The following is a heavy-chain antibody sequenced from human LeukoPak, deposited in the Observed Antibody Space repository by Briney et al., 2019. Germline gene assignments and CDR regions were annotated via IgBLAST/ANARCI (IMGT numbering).Heavy chain of an antibody. CDR1: GGSINSYY. D-gene: IGHD1-14*01. CDR3: ARGYTDFDY. Sequence: PSETLSLTCTVSGGSINSYYWSWIRQPPGKGLEWIGYIYYSGSTNYNPSLKSRVTISVDTSKNQFSLKLSSVTAADTAVYYCARGYTDFDYWGQGTLVTVSS. CDR2: IYYSGST. V-gene: IGHV4-59*01. J-gene: IGHJ4*02.